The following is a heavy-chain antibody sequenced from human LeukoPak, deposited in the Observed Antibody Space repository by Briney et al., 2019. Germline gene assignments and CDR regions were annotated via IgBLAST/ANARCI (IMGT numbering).Heavy chain of an antibody. Sequence: SVKVSCKASGGTFSSYAISWVRQAPGQGLEWMGGIIPIFGTANYAQEFQGRVTITADESTSTAYMELSSLRSEDTAVYYCARDPIHCSGGSCYSRAYYYYYGMDVWGKGTTVTVSS. D-gene: IGHD2-15*01. V-gene: IGHV1-69*13. J-gene: IGHJ6*04. CDR1: GGTFSSYA. CDR3: ARDPIHCSGGSCYSRAYYYYYGMDV. CDR2: IIPIFGTA.